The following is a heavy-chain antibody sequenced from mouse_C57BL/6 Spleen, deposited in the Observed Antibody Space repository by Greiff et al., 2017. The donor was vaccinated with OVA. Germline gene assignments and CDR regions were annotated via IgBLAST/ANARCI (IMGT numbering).Heavy chain of an antibody. V-gene: IGHV1-82*01. J-gene: IGHJ4*01. D-gene: IGHD6-5*01. CDR2: IYPGDGDT. CDR3: ARPYDFYAMDY. CDR1: GYAFSSSW. Sequence: VKLVESGPELVKPGASVKISCKASGYAFSSSWMNWVKQRPGKGLEWIGRIYPGDGDTNYNGKFKGKATLTADKSSSTAYMQLSSLTSEDSAVYFCARPYDFYAMDYWGQGTSVTVSS.